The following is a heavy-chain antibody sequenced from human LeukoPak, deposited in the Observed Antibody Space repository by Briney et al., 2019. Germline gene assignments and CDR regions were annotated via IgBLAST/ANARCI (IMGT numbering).Heavy chain of an antibody. Sequence: GGSLRLSCAASGFTFSSYSMNWVRQAPGKGLEWVSSISSSSSYIYYADSVKGRFTISRDNAKNSLYLQMNSLRAEDTAVYYCATYSSLNRREFQCWGQGTLLTVSS. V-gene: IGHV3-21*01. D-gene: IGHD3-22*01. CDR2: ISSSSSYI. CDR3: ATYSSLNRREFQC. CDR1: GFTFSSYS. J-gene: IGHJ1*01.